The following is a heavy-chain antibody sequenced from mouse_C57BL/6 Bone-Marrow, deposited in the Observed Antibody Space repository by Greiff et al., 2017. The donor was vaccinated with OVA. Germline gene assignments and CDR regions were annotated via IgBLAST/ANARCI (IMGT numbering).Heavy chain of an antibody. Sequence: EVQLQESGPGLVKPSQSLSLTCSVTGYSITSGYYWNWIRQFPGNKLEWMGYISYDGSNNYNPSLKNRISITRDTSKNHFFLKLNSVTTEDTATYYCARGTFYYYGSPWFADWGQGTLVTVSA. D-gene: IGHD1-1*01. V-gene: IGHV3-6*01. CDR2: ISYDGSN. CDR3: ARGTFYYYGSPWFAD. J-gene: IGHJ3*01. CDR1: GYSITSGYY.